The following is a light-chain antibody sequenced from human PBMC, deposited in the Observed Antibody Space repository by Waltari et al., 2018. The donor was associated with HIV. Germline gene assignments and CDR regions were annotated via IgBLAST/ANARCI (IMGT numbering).Light chain of an antibody. CDR2: EVT. CDR1: NSDIAGFDY. Sequence: QSALTQPASVSGSPGQSLTLSCTGTNSDIAGFDYVSWYHQYPGSAPKLIIFEVTNRPSGISDRFSASKSGTTASLTISGLQAEDAADYYCSSYTRSTTLVFGGGTKVTVL. V-gene: IGLV2-14*01. J-gene: IGLJ2*01. CDR3: SSYTRSTTLV.